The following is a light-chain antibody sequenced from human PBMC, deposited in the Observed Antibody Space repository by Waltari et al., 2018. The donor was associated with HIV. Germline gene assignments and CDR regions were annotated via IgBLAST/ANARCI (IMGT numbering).Light chain of an antibody. J-gene: IGLJ2*01. CDR1: SGDIGGSYSF. CDR3: SSYTSSHIVI. V-gene: IGLV2-14*01. Sequence: QSALTQPASVSGSPGPSITISCTGTSGDIGGSYSFVSWYQQHPAKVPKLIIFEVSNRPSGVSNRFSGSKSANTASLTISGLQPEDEADYYCSSYTSSHIVIFGGGTKVTVL. CDR2: EVS.